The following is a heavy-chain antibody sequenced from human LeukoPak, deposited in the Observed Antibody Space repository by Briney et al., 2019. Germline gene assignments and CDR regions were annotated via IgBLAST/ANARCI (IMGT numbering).Heavy chain of an antibody. D-gene: IGHD3-10*01. CDR1: GYTLTELS. J-gene: IGHJ3*02. V-gene: IGHV1-24*01. Sequence: ASVKVSCKVSGYTLTELSMHWVRQAPGKGLEWMGGFDPEDSETIYAQKFQGRVTMTEDTSTDTAYMELSSLRSEDTAVYYCASTITMVRGVSNAFDIWGQGTMVTVSS. CDR3: ASTITMVRGVSNAFDI. CDR2: FDPEDSET.